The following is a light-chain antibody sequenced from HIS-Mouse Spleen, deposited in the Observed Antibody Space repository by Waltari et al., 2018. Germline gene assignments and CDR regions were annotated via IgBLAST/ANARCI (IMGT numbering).Light chain of an antibody. Sequence: QSALTQPASVSGSPGQSITISCTGPSSDVGGYNYVYWYQQHPGKAPKLMIYDVSNRPSGVSNRFSGSKSGNTASLTISGLQAEDEADYYCSSYTSSSFNVVFGGGTKLTVL. J-gene: IGLJ2*01. CDR3: SSYTSSSFNVV. V-gene: IGLV2-14*03. CDR2: DVS. CDR1: SSDVGGYNY.